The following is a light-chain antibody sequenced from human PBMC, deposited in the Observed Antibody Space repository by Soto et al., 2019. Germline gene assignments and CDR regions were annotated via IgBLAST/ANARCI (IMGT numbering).Light chain of an antibody. CDR3: QPYSDWPPLYT. Sequence: ESVLTQSPGTLSLSPGERAALSCRASQSVSSSYLAWYQQKSGQAPRLLIYAASTRATGIPDRFSGSGSGTDFTLTISRLEPEDFAVYYCQPYSDWPPLYTFGQGTKLEIK. CDR1: QSVSSSY. CDR2: AAS. V-gene: IGKV3-20*01. J-gene: IGKJ2*01.